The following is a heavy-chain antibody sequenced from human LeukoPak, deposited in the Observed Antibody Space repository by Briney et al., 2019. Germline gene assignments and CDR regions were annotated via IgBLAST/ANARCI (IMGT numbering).Heavy chain of an antibody. CDR3: ARVLRYCSGGNCYSGGLGYMDV. V-gene: IGHV3-48*01. J-gene: IGHJ6*03. CDR2: ISSSSTTI. CDR1: GFPFSSYS. Sequence: GGSLLLSCAASGFPFSSYSMMWVRQAPGKGLEWVSYISSSSTTIHYAVSVKGRFTISRDNAKNSVYLQMNSLRAEDTAVYYCARVLRYCSGGNCYSGGLGYMDVWGKGTTVTISS. D-gene: IGHD2-15*01.